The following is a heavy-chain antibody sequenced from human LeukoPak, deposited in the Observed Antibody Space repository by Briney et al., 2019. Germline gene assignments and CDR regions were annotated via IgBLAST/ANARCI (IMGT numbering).Heavy chain of an antibody. Sequence: GGSLRLSCAASGFTFSSYELNWVRQSPGKGLEWISYISSSGSTIYYADSVEGRFTISRDNAKNSLYLQMNSLRAEDTAVYYCAELGITMIGGVWGKGTTVTISS. CDR2: ISSSGSTI. V-gene: IGHV3-48*03. CDR3: AELGITMIGGV. CDR1: GFTFSSYE. D-gene: IGHD3-10*02. J-gene: IGHJ6*04.